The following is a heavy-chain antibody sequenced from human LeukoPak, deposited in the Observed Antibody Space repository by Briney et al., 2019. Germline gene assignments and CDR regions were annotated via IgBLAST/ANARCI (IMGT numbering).Heavy chain of an antibody. D-gene: IGHD3-22*01. J-gene: IGHJ3*02. CDR1: GGSISSYY. CDR3: ARGTYYYDPSGAFDI. Sequence: SETLSLTCTVSGGSISSYYWSWIRQPAGKGLEWIGRIYTSGRTNYNPSLKSLITMSVDTSKNQFSLKLSSVTAADTGVYYCARGTYYYDPSGAFDIWGQGTMVTVS. V-gene: IGHV4-4*07. CDR2: IYTSGRT.